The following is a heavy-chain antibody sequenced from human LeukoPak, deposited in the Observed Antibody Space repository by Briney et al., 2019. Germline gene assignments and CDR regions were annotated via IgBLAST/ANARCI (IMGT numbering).Heavy chain of an antibody. Sequence: SQTLSLTCAISGDSVSSNSAAWNWIRQSPSRGLVWLGRTYYRSKWYNDYAVSVKSRITINPDTSKNQFSLQLNSVTPEDTAVYYCARGGPTGDDVVFDAFGIWGQGTMVTVSS. V-gene: IGHV6-1*01. J-gene: IGHJ3*02. CDR2: TYYRSKWYN. CDR1: GDSVSSNSAA. D-gene: IGHD7-27*01. CDR3: ARGGPTGDDVVFDAFGI.